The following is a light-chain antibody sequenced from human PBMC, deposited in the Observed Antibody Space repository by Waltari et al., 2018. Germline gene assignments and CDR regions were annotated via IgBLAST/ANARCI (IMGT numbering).Light chain of an antibody. CDR2: DAS. CDR3: QQRSNWPPRYT. J-gene: IGKJ2*01. Sequence: EIVLTQSPATLSLSPGERATLSSRASQSVSSDLAWYQQKPGQAPRLLIYDASNRATGIPARFSGSGSGTDFTLTISSLEPEDFAVYYCQQRSNWPPRYTFGQGTKLEIK. CDR1: QSVSSD. V-gene: IGKV3-11*01.